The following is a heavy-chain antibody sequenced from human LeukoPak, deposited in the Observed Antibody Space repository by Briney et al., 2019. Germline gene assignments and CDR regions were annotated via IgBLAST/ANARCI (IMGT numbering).Heavy chain of an antibody. CDR2: IWYDGSNK. J-gene: IGHJ4*02. Sequence: GGSLRLSCAASGFTFSSYGMHWVRQAPGKGLEWVAVIWYDGSNKYYADSVKGRYTISRDNSKNTLYLQMNSLRAEDTAVYYCARDRYSSSCLDYWGQGTLVTVSS. CDR3: ARDRYSSSCLDY. CDR1: GFTFSSYG. V-gene: IGHV3-33*01. D-gene: IGHD6-13*01.